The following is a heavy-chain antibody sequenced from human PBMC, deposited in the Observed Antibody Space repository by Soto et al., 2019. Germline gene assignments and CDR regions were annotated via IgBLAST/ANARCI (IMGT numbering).Heavy chain of an antibody. J-gene: IGHJ4*02. CDR2: INPNSGGT. Sequence: QVQLVQSGAEVKKPGASVKVSCKASGNTFTGYYMQWVRQAPGKGLEWMGWINPNSGGTNYAQKFQGRVTMTRDTSISTAYMELSRLRSDDTAVYYCARVGSSSVVGHFDYWGQGTLVTVSS. D-gene: IGHD6-6*01. V-gene: IGHV1-2*02. CDR3: ARVGSSSVVGHFDY. CDR1: GNTFTGYY.